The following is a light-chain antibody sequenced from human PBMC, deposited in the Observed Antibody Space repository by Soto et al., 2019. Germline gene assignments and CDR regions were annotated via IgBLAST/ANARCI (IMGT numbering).Light chain of an antibody. V-gene: IGKV3-11*01. CDR1: QNIHTH. Sequence: SQSPATLSVSPGERVTLSCRASQNIHTHMSWFLQKPGQTPRLLIYDAIIRAPDVPARFSGSWSGTDFTLTISSLEPEDFAVYYCQQRSNWPSFGQGTRLEIK. CDR3: QQRSNWPS. J-gene: IGKJ5*01. CDR2: DAI.